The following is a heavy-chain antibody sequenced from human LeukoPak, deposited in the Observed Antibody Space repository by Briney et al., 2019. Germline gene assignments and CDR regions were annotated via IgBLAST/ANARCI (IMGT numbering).Heavy chain of an antibody. Sequence: GGSLRLSCAASGFTFDDYAMHWVRQAPGKGLEGVSGISWNSGSIVYADSVKGRFTISRDNAKNSLYLQMNSLRAEDTALYYCARYCSSTSCAPAYYYYGMDVWGQGTTVTVSS. CDR3: ARYCSSTSCAPAYYYYGMDV. CDR2: ISWNSGSI. D-gene: IGHD2-2*01. V-gene: IGHV3-9*01. J-gene: IGHJ6*02. CDR1: GFTFDDYA.